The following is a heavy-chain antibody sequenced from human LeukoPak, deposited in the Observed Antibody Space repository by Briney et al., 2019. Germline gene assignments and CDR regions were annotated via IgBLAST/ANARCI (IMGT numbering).Heavy chain of an antibody. CDR1: GFTFSSYA. Sequence: GGSLRLSCAASGFTFSSYAMSWVRQAPGKGLEWVSGISGSGNSTYYADSVKGRFTISRDTSKNTLYLQMNSLRAEDTAVYYCAKSGERGSYVYWGEGALVTVSS. J-gene: IGHJ4*02. V-gene: IGHV3-23*01. CDR2: ISGSGNST. CDR3: AKSGERGSYVY. D-gene: IGHD1-26*01.